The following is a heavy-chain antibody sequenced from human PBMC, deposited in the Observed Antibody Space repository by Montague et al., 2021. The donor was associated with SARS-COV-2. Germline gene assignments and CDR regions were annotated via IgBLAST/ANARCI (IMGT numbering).Heavy chain of an antibody. D-gene: IGHD6-19*01. Sequence: PALVKPTQTLTLTCTFSGFSLSTSGVGVGWIRQPPGKALEWLALIYWDDDKRYSPSLKSRLTITKDTSKNQVVLTMTNMDPVDTATYYCAHRQNRQWLAGGYFDYWGQGTLVTVSS. CDR2: IYWDDDK. J-gene: IGHJ4*02. V-gene: IGHV2-5*02. CDR1: GFSLSTSGVG. CDR3: AHRQNRQWLAGGYFDY.